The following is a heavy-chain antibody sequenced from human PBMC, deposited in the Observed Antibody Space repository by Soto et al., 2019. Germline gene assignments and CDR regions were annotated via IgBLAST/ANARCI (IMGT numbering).Heavy chain of an antibody. CDR2: ISNGGGST. V-gene: IGHV3-23*01. CDR1: GFTFSNYA. CDR3: AKGGYDSSGYYDYYYYPMDV. Sequence: GGSLRLSCAASGFTFSNYAMSWVRQAPGKGLEWVSGISNGGGSTYYADSVKGRFIISRDNSKKTLYLQMNSLRAEDTAVYYCAKGGYDSSGYYDYYYYPMDVWGQGTTVTVSS. D-gene: IGHD3-22*01. J-gene: IGHJ6*02.